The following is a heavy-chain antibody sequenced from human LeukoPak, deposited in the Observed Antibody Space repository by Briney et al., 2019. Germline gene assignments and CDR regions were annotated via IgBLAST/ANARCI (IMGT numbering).Heavy chain of an antibody. CDR2: IYSGGTT. V-gene: IGHV3-66*01. CDR3: AKGMGLAHYYFYGMDV. D-gene: IGHD6-19*01. Sequence: GGSLRLSCAASGFTVSGNYMSWVRQAPGKGLEWVSVIYSGGTTYYGDSVRGRFTISRDNSKNTLYLQMTSLRAEDAAIYYCAKGMGLAHYYFYGMDVWGQGTTVTVSS. CDR1: GFTVSGNY. J-gene: IGHJ6*02.